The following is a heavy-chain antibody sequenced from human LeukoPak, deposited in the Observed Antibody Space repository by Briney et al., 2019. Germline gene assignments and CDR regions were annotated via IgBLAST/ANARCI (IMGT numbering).Heavy chain of an antibody. CDR1: GLTFTNHE. V-gene: IGHV3-48*03. Sequence: GGSLRLSCVASGLTFTNHEMNWVRQAPGKGLEWVSYISSSGSTIYYADSVKGRFTISRDNAKNSLYLQMNSLRAEDTAVYYCARLTSSKDYWGQGTLVTVSS. J-gene: IGHJ4*02. D-gene: IGHD3-9*01. CDR3: ARLTSSKDY. CDR2: ISSSGSTI.